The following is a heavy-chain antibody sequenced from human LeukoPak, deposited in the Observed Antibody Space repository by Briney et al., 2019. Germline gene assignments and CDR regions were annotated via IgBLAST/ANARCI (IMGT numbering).Heavy chain of an antibody. CDR2: ISDSGGTT. CDR1: GLTFSKYA. J-gene: IGHJ4*02. V-gene: IGHV3-23*01. D-gene: IGHD3-10*01. CDR3: AKDYFASGNYFDY. Sequence: PGRSLRLSCSASGLTFSKYAITWVRQPPRNGLEWVSTISDSGGTTYYTDSVKTRLTISTDNSTNPLYLQLNSPSAEDTAVYYCAKDYFASGNYFDYWGQGTLVTVSS.